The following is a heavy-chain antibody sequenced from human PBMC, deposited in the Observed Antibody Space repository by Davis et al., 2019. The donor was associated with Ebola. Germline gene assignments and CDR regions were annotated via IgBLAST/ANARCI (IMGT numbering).Heavy chain of an antibody. J-gene: IGHJ6*02. V-gene: IGHV3-30*04. CDR2: ISYDGSNK. Sequence: GGSLRLSCAASGFTFSSYAMHWVRQAPGKGLEWVAVISYDGSNKYYADSVKGRFTISRDNSKNTLYLQMNSLRAEDTAVYYCGRGSSSLRYYYYGMDVWGQGTTVTVSS. CDR3: GRGSSSLRYYYYGMDV. D-gene: IGHD6-6*01. CDR1: GFTFSSYA.